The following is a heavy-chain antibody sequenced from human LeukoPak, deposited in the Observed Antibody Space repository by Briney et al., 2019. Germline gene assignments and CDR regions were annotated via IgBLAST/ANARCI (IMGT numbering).Heavy chain of an antibody. Sequence: AASVKVSCKASGYTFTGYYMHWVRQAPGQGLEWVGWINPNSGGTNYAQKFQGRVTMTRDTSISTAYMELSRLRSDDTAVYYCARADCSGGSCYSGAEYFQHWGQGTLVTVSS. J-gene: IGHJ1*01. CDR1: GYTFTGYY. V-gene: IGHV1-2*02. CDR3: ARADCSGGSCYSGAEYFQH. CDR2: INPNSGGT. D-gene: IGHD2-15*01.